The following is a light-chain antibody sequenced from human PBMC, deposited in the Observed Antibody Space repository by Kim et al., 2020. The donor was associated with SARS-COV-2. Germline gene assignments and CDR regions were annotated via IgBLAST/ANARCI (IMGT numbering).Light chain of an antibody. CDR2: EDN. V-gene: IGLV6-57*04. CDR1: SGSIASNF. CDR3: QYDSSIHVV. Sequence: NFMLTQPHSVSESPGKTVTISCTRSSGSIASNFVQWYQQRPGSAPTTVIYEDNQRPSGVPDRFSGSIDSSSNSASLTISGLKTEDEADYYCQYDSSIHVVFGGGTKVTVL. J-gene: IGLJ2*01.